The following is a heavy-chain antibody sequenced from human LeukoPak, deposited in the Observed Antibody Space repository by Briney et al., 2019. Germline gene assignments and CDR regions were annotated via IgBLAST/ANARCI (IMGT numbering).Heavy chain of an antibody. D-gene: IGHD2-15*01. CDR3: TRSSWDCSSGSCYSNMNFDY. CDR1: VYTFAGYY. Sequence: SSVKVSCKASVYTFAGYYIHWVRRAPGQGLEWLGWINPNKGDTKSAQKFRDRVIMTTDTSLTTAYMEVINLSSDDTAVYYCTRSSWDCSSGSCYSNMNFDYWGQGTLVTVSS. CDR2: INPNKGDT. J-gene: IGHJ4*02. V-gene: IGHV1-2*02.